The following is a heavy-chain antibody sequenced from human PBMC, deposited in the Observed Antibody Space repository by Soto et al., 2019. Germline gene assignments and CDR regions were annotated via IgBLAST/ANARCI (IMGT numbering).Heavy chain of an antibody. CDR2: IWYAGSNK. CDR3: ARDPVVGDFWSGPSGDY. J-gene: IGHJ4*02. D-gene: IGHD3-3*01. V-gene: IGHV3-33*01. CDR1: GFTFSSYG. Sequence: QVQLVESGGGVVQPGRSLRLSCAASGFTFSSYGMHWVRQAPGKGLEWVAVIWYAGSNKYYADSVKGRFPISRDNSKHTRYLQMNSLRAEGTAVSYCARDPVVGDFWSGPSGDYWGQEPLVTVSS.